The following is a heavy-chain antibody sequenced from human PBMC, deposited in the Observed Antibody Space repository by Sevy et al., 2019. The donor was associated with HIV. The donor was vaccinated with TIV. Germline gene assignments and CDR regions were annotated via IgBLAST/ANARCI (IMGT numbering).Heavy chain of an antibody. Sequence: SETLSLTCAVSGYSISSGYYWGWIRQPPGKGLEWIGSIYHSGSTYYNPSLKSRVTISVDTSKNQFSLKLSSVTAADTAVYYCARVDPLWFGESTIFDYWGQGTLVTVSS. CDR1: GYSISSGYY. CDR3: ARVDPLWFGESTIFDY. D-gene: IGHD3-10*01. V-gene: IGHV4-38-2*01. CDR2: IYHSGST. J-gene: IGHJ4*02.